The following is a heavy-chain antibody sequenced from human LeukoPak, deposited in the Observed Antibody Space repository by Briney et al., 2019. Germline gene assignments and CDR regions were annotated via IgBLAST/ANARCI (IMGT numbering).Heavy chain of an antibody. CDR2: IYYSGST. J-gene: IGHJ5*02. D-gene: IGHD6-25*01. CDR1: GGSISSGGYY. V-gene: IGHV4-31*03. CDR3: ARVIDNSSGTLFDP. Sequence: SQTLSLTCTVSGGSISSGGYYWSGIRQHPVKGLEWIGYIYYSGSTYYNPSLKSRVTISVDTSKNQFSLKLSSVTAADTAVYYCARVIDNSSGTLFDPWGQGTLVTVSS.